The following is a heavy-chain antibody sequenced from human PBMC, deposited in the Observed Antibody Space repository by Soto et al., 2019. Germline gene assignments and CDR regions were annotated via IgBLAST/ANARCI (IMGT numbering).Heavy chain of an antibody. Sequence: GESLKISCKGSGYSFTSYWIGWVRQMPGKGLEWMGIIYPGDSDTRYSPSFQGQVTISADKSISTAYLQWSSLKASDTAMYYCARGYYYDSSAGPPRGGMDVWGQGTTVTVSS. CDR2: IYPGDSDT. CDR1: GYSFTSYW. D-gene: IGHD3-22*01. J-gene: IGHJ6*02. V-gene: IGHV5-51*01. CDR3: ARGYYYDSSAGPPRGGMDV.